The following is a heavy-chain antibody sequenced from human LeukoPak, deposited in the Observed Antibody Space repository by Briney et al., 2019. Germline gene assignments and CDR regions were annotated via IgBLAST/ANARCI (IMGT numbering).Heavy chain of an antibody. J-gene: IGHJ4*02. CDR3: ARADYDSSAYYYNFDY. CDR2: IYYRGST. Sequence: PSETLSLTCTVSGYSISSGYYWSWIRQPPGKGLEWIGYIYYRGSTNYNPSLKSRVTISVDTSKNQFSLKLSSVTAADTAVYYCARADYDSSAYYYNFDYWGQGTLVTVSS. CDR1: GYSISSGYY. V-gene: IGHV4-61*01. D-gene: IGHD3-22*01.